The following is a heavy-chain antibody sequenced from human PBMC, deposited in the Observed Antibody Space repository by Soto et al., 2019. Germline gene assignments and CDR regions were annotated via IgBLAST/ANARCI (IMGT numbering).Heavy chain of an antibody. Sequence: PSDTLSLTCAVYGGSFSGYYWSWIRQPPWKGLEWIGEINHSGSTNYNPSLKSRVTISVDTSKNQFSLKLSSVTAADTAVYYCAGRDYYYYGMDVWGQGTTVTVSS. D-gene: IGHD1-26*01. CDR3: AGRDYYYYGMDV. CDR2: INHSGST. V-gene: IGHV4-34*01. CDR1: GGSFSGYY. J-gene: IGHJ6*02.